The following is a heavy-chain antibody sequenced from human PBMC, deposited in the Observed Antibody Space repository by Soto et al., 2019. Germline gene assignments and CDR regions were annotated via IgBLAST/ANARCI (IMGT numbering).Heavy chain of an antibody. V-gene: IGHV3-66*01. J-gene: IGHJ4*02. Sequence: GLSHRLRYAASGCKFRPYYMSWVRQAPGKGLEWVSVIYRGGSTYYADSVKGRFTISRDSSKNTLYLQVNSLRAEDTAVYYCARASNNSYDSSGYLYYFDYWGQGTLVTVSS. CDR2: IYRGGST. CDR1: GCKFRPYY. D-gene: IGHD3-22*01. CDR3: ARASNNSYDSSGYLYYFDY.